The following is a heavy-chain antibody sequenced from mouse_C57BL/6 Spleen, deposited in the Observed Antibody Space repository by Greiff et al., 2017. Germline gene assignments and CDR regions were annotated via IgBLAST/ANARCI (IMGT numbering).Heavy chain of an antibody. CDR2: ILPGSGST. J-gene: IGHJ4*01. Sequence: VQLQQSGAELMKPGASVKLSCKATGYTFTGYWIEWVKQRPGHGLEWIGEILPGSGSTNYNEKFKGKATFTANTSSNTAYMQISSLTTEDAAIYYCASRDSSGYAYAMDYWGQGTSVTVSS. CDR3: ASRDSSGYAYAMDY. CDR1: GYTFTGYW. D-gene: IGHD3-2*02. V-gene: IGHV1-9*01.